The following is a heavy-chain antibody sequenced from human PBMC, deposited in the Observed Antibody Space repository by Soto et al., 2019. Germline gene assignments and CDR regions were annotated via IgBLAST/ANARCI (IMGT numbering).Heavy chain of an antibody. V-gene: IGHV4-59*01. CDR3: ARVYRSGSSFTFDY. D-gene: IGHD3-10*01. J-gene: IGHJ4*02. CDR1: GGSISSYY. CDR2: IYYSGST. Sequence: SETLSLTCTVSGGSISSYYWSWIRQPPGKGLEWVGYIYYSGSTNYNPSLKSRVTISVDTSKNQFSLKLSSVTAADTAVYYCARVYRSGSSFTFDYWGQGTLVTVSS.